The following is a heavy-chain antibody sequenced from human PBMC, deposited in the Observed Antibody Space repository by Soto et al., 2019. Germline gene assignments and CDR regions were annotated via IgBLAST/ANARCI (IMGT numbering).Heavy chain of an antibody. CDR1: GYTFTSYY. CDR3: ARRLIKANYYYYGMDV. CDR2: INPSGGST. Sequence: ASVKVSCKASGYTFTSYYMHWVRQAPGQGLEWMGIINPSGGSTSYAQKFQGRVTMTRDTSTSTVYMELSSLRSEDTAVYYCARRLIKANYYYYGMDVWGQGTAVTGS. D-gene: IGHD3-22*01. J-gene: IGHJ6*02. V-gene: IGHV1-46*01.